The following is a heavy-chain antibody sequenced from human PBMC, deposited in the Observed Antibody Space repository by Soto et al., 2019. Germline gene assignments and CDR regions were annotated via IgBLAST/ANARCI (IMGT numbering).Heavy chain of an antibody. CDR1: GFTFGDYA. CDR3: TRSAETAAGAVWFDP. CDR2: IRSKAYGGTT. Sequence: GGSLRLSCTASGFTFGDYAMSWFRQAPGKGLEWVGFIRSKAYGGTTEYAASVKGRFTISRDDSKSIAYLQMNSLKTEDTAVYYCTRSAETAAGAVWFDPWGQGTLVTVSS. D-gene: IGHD6-13*01. V-gene: IGHV3-49*03. J-gene: IGHJ5*02.